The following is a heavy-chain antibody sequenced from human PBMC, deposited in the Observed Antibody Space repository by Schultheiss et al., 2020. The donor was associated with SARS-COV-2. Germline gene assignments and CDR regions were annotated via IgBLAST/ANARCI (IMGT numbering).Heavy chain of an antibody. D-gene: IGHD1-7*01. J-gene: IGHJ3*02. Sequence: SETLSLTCAVYGTSLNHYYWTWIRRPPGKGLEWIGEVNHSGSTNYNPSLKSRVTMSVDTSKNQFSLKLSSVTAADTAVYYCARGDRDWNYEQDAFDIWGQGTMVTVSS. CDR3: ARGDRDWNYEQDAFDI. CDR1: GTSLNHYY. V-gene: IGHV4-34*01. CDR2: VNHSGST.